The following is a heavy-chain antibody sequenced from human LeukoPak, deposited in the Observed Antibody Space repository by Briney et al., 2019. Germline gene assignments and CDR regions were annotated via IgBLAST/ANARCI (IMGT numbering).Heavy chain of an antibody. CDR1: GFTFSRYW. V-gene: IGHV3-7*01. D-gene: IGHD5-24*01. Sequence: GGSLRLSCAASGFTFSRYWMSWVRQAPGKGLEWVANINQDGSEKYYVDSVKGRFTISRDNAKNSLYLQMNSLRAEETAVYYCARDANLGATIIGAFDIWGQGTMVTVSS. CDR3: ARDANLGATIIGAFDI. J-gene: IGHJ3*02. CDR2: INQDGSEK.